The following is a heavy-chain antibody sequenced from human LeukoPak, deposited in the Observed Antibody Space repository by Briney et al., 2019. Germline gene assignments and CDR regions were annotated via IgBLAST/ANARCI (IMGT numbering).Heavy chain of an antibody. D-gene: IGHD3-22*01. CDR2: VYYTGST. V-gene: IGHV4-39*01. CDR1: GGSISGSHYY. Sequence: SETLSLTCTVSGGSISGSHYYWGWIRQSPGKGLEWIGSVYYTGSTYYNPSLKSRITVSVDTSKNQFSLKLSSVTAADTAVYYCARRGYYYDSSGYYSWGQGTLVTVSS. CDR3: ARRGYYYDSSGYYS. J-gene: IGHJ4*02.